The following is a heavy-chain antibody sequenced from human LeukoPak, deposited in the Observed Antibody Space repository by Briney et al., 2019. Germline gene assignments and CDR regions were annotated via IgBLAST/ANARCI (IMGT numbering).Heavy chain of an antibody. J-gene: IGHJ4*02. CDR1: GYTFTGYY. CDR2: INPNSGGT. V-gene: IGHV1-2*06. CDR3: ARLIKAVAGTAIDY. Sequence: ASVKVSCKASGYTFTGYYMHWVRQAPGQGLEWMGRINPNSGGTNYAQKFQGRVTMTRDTSISTAYMELSRLRSDDTAVYYCARLIKAVAGTAIDYWGQGTLVTVSS. D-gene: IGHD6-19*01.